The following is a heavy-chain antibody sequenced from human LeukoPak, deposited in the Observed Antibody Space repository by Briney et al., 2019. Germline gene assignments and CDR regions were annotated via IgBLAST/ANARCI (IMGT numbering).Heavy chain of an antibody. V-gene: IGHV1-8*03. CDR3: ALADLYCSSTSCSGGWFDP. CDR1: GYTFTSYD. CDR2: MNPNSGNT. D-gene: IGHD2-2*01. J-gene: IGHJ5*02. Sequence: RWASVKVSCKASGYTFTSYDINWVRQATGQGLEWMGWMNPNSGNTGYAQKFQGRVTITRNTSISTAYMELSSLRSEDTAVYYCALADLYCSSTSCSGGWFDPWGQGTLVTVSS.